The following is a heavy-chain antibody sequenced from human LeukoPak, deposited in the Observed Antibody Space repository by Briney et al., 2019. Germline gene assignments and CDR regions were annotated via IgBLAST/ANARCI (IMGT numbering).Heavy chain of an antibody. Sequence: GGSLRLSCAASGFTVSSNYMSWVRQAPGKGLEWVSVIYSGGSTYYADSVKGRFTISRDNSKNTLYLQMNSLRAEDTAVYYCARDRVGYGDYGVAWGQGTLVTVSS. CDR3: ARDRVGYGDYGVA. CDR1: GFTVSSNY. V-gene: IGHV3-66*01. J-gene: IGHJ5*02. CDR2: IYSGGST. D-gene: IGHD4-17*01.